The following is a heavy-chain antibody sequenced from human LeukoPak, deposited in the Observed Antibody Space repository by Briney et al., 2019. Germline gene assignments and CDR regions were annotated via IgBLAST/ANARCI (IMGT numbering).Heavy chain of an antibody. CDR1: GFPFSNSG. J-gene: IGHJ1*01. CDR3: ARESKAIAAAGTGGKYFQH. Sequence: GGSLRLSCAASGFPFSNSGMNWVRQAPGKGLEWVSYISSSSSTIYYADSVKGRFTIPRDNAKNSLYLQMNSLRAEDTAVYYCARESKAIAAAGTGGKYFQHWGQGTLVTVSS. V-gene: IGHV3-48*04. D-gene: IGHD6-13*01. CDR2: ISSSSSTI.